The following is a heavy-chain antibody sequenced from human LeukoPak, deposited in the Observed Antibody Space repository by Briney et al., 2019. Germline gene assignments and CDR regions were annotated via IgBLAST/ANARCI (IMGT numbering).Heavy chain of an antibody. V-gene: IGHV5-51*01. Sequence: GASLKISCKCSGYRFTSYWIGWVRQVPGKGLEWMGIVQPGDSDIRYSPSFQGQVTISADKSISTVYLQWSGLKASDTAMYYCARYYYDSSAYPYYFEYWGQGTLVTVSS. CDR1: GYRFTSYW. CDR3: ARYYYDSSAYPYYFEY. J-gene: IGHJ4*02. CDR2: VQPGDSDI. D-gene: IGHD3-22*01.